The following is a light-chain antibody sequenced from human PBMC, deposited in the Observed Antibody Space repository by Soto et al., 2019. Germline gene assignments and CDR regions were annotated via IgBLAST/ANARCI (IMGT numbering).Light chain of an antibody. CDR1: QDISNY. J-gene: IGKJ5*01. CDR3: QQYGNLPIT. CDR2: DAS. Sequence: IPMTQSPSSLSASVGDRVTITCQASQDISNYLNWYQQKIGKAPELLIYDASNLQTGVPSRFSGSGSGTDFTFTISSLHPEDVATYYCQQYGNLPITFGQGTRLEIK. V-gene: IGKV1-33*01.